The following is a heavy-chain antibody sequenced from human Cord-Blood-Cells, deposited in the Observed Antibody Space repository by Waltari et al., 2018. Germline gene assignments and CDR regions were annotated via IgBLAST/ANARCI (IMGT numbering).Heavy chain of an antibody. CDR2: IYYSGST. J-gene: IGHJ2*01. V-gene: IGHV4-39*07. CDR1: GGSISSSSYY. D-gene: IGHD6-19*01. CDR3: ARQPAGARGYWYFDL. Sequence: QLQLQESGPGLVKPSETLSLTCTVPGGSISSSSYYWGWIRQPPGKGLEWIGSIYYSGSTYYNPSLKSRVTISVDTSKNQFSLKLSSVTAADTAVYYCARQPAGARGYWYFDLWGRGTLVTVSS.